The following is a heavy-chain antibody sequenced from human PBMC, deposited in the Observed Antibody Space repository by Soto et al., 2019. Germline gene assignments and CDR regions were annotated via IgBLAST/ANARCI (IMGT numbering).Heavy chain of an antibody. CDR1: GFTFSSYA. D-gene: IGHD3-3*01. CDR3: ANTIFGVGHYFDY. V-gene: IGHV3-23*01. CDR2: ISGSGGST. Sequence: VQLLESGGGLVQPGGSLRLSCAASGFTFSSYAMSWVRQAPGKGLEWVSAISGSGGSTYYADSVKGRFTISRDNSKNTLYLQMNSLRAEDTAVYYCANTIFGVGHYFDYWGQGTLVTVSS. J-gene: IGHJ4*02.